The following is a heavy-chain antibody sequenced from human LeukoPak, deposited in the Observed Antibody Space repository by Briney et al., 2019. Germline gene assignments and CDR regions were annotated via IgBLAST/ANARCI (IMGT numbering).Heavy chain of an antibody. CDR1: DDSITMYY. Sequence: SETLSLTCSVSDDSITMYYWTWIRQPPGKGLEWIGYVDHTGSTNFNPSLNGRVSISRDTTKNLFSLKLSSVTAADTAVYYCARGDVLLWFGELCGDAFDIWGQGTMVTVSS. V-gene: IGHV4-59*08. CDR3: ARGDVLLWFGELCGDAFDI. CDR2: VDHTGST. D-gene: IGHD3-10*01. J-gene: IGHJ3*02.